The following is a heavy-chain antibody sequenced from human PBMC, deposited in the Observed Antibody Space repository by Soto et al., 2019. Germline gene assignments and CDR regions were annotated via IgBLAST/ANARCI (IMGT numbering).Heavy chain of an antibody. CDR3: ARDGGRHSGGIDY. D-gene: IGHD1-26*01. CDR1: GGTFSSYS. J-gene: IGHJ4*02. Sequence: QVQLVQSGAEVKKPGSSVKVSCKASGGTFSSYSINWVRQAPGQGLEWMGEIIPIFGTANYAQKFQGRVTITADESKGTAYMELGSLRSEDQAVYYCARDGGRHSGGIDYWGQGTLVTVSS. V-gene: IGHV1-69*01. CDR2: IIPIFGTA.